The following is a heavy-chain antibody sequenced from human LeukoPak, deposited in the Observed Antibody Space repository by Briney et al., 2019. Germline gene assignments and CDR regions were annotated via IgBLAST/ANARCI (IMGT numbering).Heavy chain of an antibody. CDR1: GFTFSSYW. Sequence: GGSLRLSCAASGFTFSSYWMSWVRQAPGKGLEWVSYISSSGSTMYYADSVKGRFAISRDNAKNSLYLQMNSLRAEDTAVYYCAILYAPQYYFDYWGQGTLVTVSS. CDR3: AILYAPQYYFDY. J-gene: IGHJ4*02. D-gene: IGHD2-8*01. CDR2: ISSSGSTM. V-gene: IGHV3-48*04.